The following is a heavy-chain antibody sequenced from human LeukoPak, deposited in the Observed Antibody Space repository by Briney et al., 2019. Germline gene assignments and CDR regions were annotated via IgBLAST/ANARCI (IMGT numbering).Heavy chain of an antibody. Sequence: GGSLRLSCAASGSTFTTYGMYWVRQAPGKGLEWVAVISYDGSFKYYVDSVKGRFTISRDNSKNTLYLQMNSLRAEDTAVYYCAKDHKLERREESAFDIWGQGTMVTVSS. D-gene: IGHD1-1*01. J-gene: IGHJ3*02. CDR1: GSTFTTYG. V-gene: IGHV3-30*18. CDR2: ISYDGSFK. CDR3: AKDHKLERREESAFDI.